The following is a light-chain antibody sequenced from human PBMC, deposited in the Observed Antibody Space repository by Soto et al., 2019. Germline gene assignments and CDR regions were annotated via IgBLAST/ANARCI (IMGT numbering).Light chain of an antibody. V-gene: IGLV2-14*03. CDR3: SSSSSTSVVL. J-gene: IGLJ2*01. Sequence: QSALTQPASVSGSPGQSITISCTGTSGGIYNSSYISWYQQHPGKVPKLIIYAVSNRPSGISLRFSGSKSGHTASLTISGLQAEDEADYYCSSSSSTSVVLFGGGTKVTVL. CDR2: AVS. CDR1: SGGIYNSSY.